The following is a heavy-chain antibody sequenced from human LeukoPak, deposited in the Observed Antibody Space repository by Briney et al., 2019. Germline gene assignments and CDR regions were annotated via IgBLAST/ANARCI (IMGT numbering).Heavy chain of an antibody. CDR3: ARNDYSNYRRFLEVRDWFDP. D-gene: IGHD4-4*01. V-gene: IGHV4-59*01. CDR1: GGSISSYY. J-gene: IGHJ5*02. CDR2: IYYSGST. Sequence: SETLSLTCTVSGGSISSYYWSWIRQPPGKGLEWIGYIYYSGSTNYNPSLKSRVTISVDTSKNQFSLKLSSVTAADTAVYYCARNDYSNYRRFLEVRDWFDPWGQGTLVTVSS.